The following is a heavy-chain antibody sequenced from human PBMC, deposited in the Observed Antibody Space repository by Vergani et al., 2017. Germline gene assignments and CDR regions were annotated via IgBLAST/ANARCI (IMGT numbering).Heavy chain of an antibody. CDR2: ISYDGTYK. J-gene: IGHJ3*02. Sequence: QVQLVESGGGVVQPGRYLRLSCAASGFTFSNYAMHWVRQAPGKGLEWVAVISYDGTYKYYADSVKGRFTISRDNSKNTLYLQLNSLRAEDTAVYFCARDAEDSTVLNAFDIWGQGTMVTVSS. V-gene: IGHV3-30*04. CDR3: ARDAEDSTVLNAFDI. CDR1: GFTFSNYA. D-gene: IGHD2-15*01.